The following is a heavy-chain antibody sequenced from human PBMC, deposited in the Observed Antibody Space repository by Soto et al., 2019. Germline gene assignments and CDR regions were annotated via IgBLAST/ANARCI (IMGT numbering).Heavy chain of an antibody. Sequence: LSLTCTVSGGSISSYYWSWIRQPPGKGLEWIGYIYYSGSTNYNPSLKSRVTISVDTSKNQFSLKLSSVTAADTAVYYCARAVPDIYYDSSGYSFDYWGQGTLVTVSS. D-gene: IGHD3-22*01. J-gene: IGHJ4*02. V-gene: IGHV4-59*01. CDR2: IYYSGST. CDR1: GGSISSYY. CDR3: ARAVPDIYYDSSGYSFDY.